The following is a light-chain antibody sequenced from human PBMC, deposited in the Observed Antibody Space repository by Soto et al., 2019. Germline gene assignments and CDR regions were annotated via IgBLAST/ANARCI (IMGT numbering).Light chain of an antibody. CDR3: QQYGSSPRT. CDR2: TAS. V-gene: IGKV3-20*01. J-gene: IGKJ1*01. CDR1: QSVNSSY. Sequence: DIVLTQSPGTLSLSPGERATLSRRASQSVNSSYLAWYQQKPGQAPRLLIYTASSRATGIPDRFSGGGSGTDFTLTINRLEPEDFAVYYCQQYGSSPRTFGQGTKVEIK.